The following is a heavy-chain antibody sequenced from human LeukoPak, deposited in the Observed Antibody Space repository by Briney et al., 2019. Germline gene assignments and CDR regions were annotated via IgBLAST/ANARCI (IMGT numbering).Heavy chain of an antibody. D-gene: IGHD4-23*01. J-gene: IGHJ4*02. Sequence: PGGSLRLSCAASGFTFSSYAMSWVRQAPGKGLEWVPAISGSGGSTYYADSVKGRFTISRDNSKNTLYLQMNSLRAEDTAVYYCAKDRSGGSYYFDYWGQGTLVTVSS. V-gene: IGHV3-23*01. CDR1: GFTFSSYA. CDR2: ISGSGGST. CDR3: AKDRSGGSYYFDY.